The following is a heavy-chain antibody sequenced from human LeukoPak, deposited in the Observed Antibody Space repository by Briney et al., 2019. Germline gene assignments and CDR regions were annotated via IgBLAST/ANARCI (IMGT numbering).Heavy chain of an antibody. CDR2: INSDGTRT. V-gene: IGHV3-74*01. Sequence: GGSLRLSCTPSGFSLSSYWMHWVRHVPGKGLVWVSRINSDGTRTDYADSVKGRFTISRDNAKNTLYLQMNSLRAEDTSVYYCASELATGYGGQGTLVTVSA. J-gene: IGHJ4*02. D-gene: IGHD3-9*01. CDR3: ASELATGY. CDR1: GFSLSSYW.